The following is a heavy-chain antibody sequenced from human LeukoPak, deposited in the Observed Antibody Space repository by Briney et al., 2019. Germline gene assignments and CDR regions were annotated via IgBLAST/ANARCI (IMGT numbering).Heavy chain of an antibody. CDR1: GFTFSSYG. J-gene: IGHJ4*02. CDR3: AKDYLTTRTGTTQG. D-gene: IGHD1-7*01. CDR2: IRYDGSNK. V-gene: IGHV3-30*02. Sequence: GGSLRLSCAASGFTFSSYGMHWVRQAPGKGLEWVAFIRYDGSNKYYADSVKGRFTISRDNSKNTLYLQMNSLRAEDTAVYYCAKDYLTTRTGTTQGWGQGTLVTVSS.